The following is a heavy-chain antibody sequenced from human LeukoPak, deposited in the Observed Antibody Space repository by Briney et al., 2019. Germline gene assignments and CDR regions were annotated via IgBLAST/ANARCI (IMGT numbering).Heavy chain of an antibody. D-gene: IGHD5-18*01. J-gene: IGHJ4*02. CDR3: AKRSYGFSYYFDY. CDR1: GFTFSSYA. V-gene: IGHV3-23*01. CDR2: ISGSGGST. Sequence: GGSLRLSCAASGFTFSSYAMSRVRQAPGKGLEWVSTISGSGGSTYYADSVKGRFTISRDNSKNTLYLQMNSLRAEDTAVYYCAKRSYGFSYYFDYWGQGTLVTVSS.